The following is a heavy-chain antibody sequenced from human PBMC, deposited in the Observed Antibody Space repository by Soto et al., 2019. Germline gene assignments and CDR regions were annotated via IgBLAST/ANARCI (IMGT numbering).Heavy chain of an antibody. V-gene: IGHV4-4*07. J-gene: IGHJ4*02. D-gene: IGHD2-21*01. Sequence: SETLSLTCVVSGASISTSYWSWVRQPAGKRLQWIGRIFADGNTNSSPSLKGRVSMAIDKSQNQIPLQMASVTAADTATYYCVRDIIVALHXWGQGAQVTVSX. CDR1: GASISTSY. CDR2: IFADGNT. CDR3: VRDIIVALHX.